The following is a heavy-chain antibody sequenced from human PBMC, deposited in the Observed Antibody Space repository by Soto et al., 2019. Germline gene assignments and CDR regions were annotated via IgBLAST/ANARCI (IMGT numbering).Heavy chain of an antibody. D-gene: IGHD6-19*01. CDR3: ARVRIAVAGFDY. Sequence: ASVKVSCKASGYTFTSYAMHWVRQAPGQRPEWMGWINAGNGNTKYSQKFQDRVTISKDTSANTAHMELSSLRSEDTAVYFCARVRIAVAGFDYWGQGTQVTVSS. V-gene: IGHV1-3*01. J-gene: IGHJ4*02. CDR1: GYTFTSYA. CDR2: INAGNGNT.